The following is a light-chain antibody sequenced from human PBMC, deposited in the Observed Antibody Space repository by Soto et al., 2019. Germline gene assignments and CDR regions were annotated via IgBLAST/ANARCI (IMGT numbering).Light chain of an antibody. Sequence: QSALNQPASVSGSPGQSITISCTGTSSDVGAYNYVSWYQQHPGKAPKLMIYDVSNRPSGVSNRFSGSKSGNTASLTISGLQAEDEGDYYCNSYTRSSSVVF. CDR3: NSYTRSSSVV. J-gene: IGLJ2*01. V-gene: IGLV2-14*03. CDR2: DVS. CDR1: SSDVGAYNY.